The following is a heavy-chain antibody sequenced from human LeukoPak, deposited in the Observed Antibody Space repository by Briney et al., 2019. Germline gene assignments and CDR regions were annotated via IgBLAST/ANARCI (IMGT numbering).Heavy chain of an antibody. V-gene: IGHV3-23*01. D-gene: IGHD3-10*01. J-gene: IGHJ6*02. CDR3: AKDAHTGSGTYWGGVDYYYGLDV. CDR2: ISGSGGST. Sequence: GGSLRLSCAASGFTFSSYAMSWVRQAPGKGLEWVSAISGSGGSTYYADSVKGRFTISRDNSKNTLYLQMNSLRAEDTAVYYCAKDAHTGSGTYWGGVDYYYGLDVWGQGTTVTVSS. CDR1: GFTFSSYA.